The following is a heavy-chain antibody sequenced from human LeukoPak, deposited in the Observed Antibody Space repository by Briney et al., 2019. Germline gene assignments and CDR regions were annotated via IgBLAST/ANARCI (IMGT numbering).Heavy chain of an antibody. CDR3: ARDGENGDYFDY. Sequence: ASVKVSCKASGYTFTGYYMHWVRQAPGQGLEWMGRINPNSGGTNYAQKFRGRVTMTRDTSIGTAYMELSRLRSDDTAVYYCARDGENGDYFDYWGQGTLVTVSS. D-gene: IGHD4-17*01. CDR1: GYTFTGYY. V-gene: IGHV1-2*06. J-gene: IGHJ4*02. CDR2: INPNSGGT.